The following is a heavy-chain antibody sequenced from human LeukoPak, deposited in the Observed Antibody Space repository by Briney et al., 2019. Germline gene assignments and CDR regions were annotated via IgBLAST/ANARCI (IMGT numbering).Heavy chain of an antibody. CDR3: ARGGYSYGYDSSFDY. J-gene: IGHJ4*02. CDR1: GGSISSHY. Sequence: SETLSLTCTVSGGSISSHYWSWIRQPPGKGLEWIGYIYYSGSTNYNPSLKSRVTMSVDTSKNQFSLKLSSVTAADTAVYYCARGGYSYGYDSSFDYWGQGTLVTVSS. D-gene: IGHD5-18*01. V-gene: IGHV4-59*11. CDR2: IYYSGST.